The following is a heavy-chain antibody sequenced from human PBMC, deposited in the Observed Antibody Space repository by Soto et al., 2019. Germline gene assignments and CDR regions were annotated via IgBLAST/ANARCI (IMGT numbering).Heavy chain of an antibody. CDR2: VSFRGDI. CDR3: ARGWSSASCYYY. Sequence: EVQLVESGGGLVKPGGSLRLSCTASGFMFSSYTMNWVRQAPGKGLEWVSSVSFRGDIYYADSLEGRFTISRDDAKNSLYLQMNSRRAEDTAVYYWARGWSSASCYYYWGQGTLVAVAS. J-gene: IGHJ4*02. D-gene: IGHD2-2*01. CDR1: GFMFSSYT. V-gene: IGHV3-21*01.